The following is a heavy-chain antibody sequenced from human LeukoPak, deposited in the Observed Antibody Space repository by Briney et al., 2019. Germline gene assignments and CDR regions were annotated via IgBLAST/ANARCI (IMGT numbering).Heavy chain of an antibody. D-gene: IGHD5-24*01. J-gene: IGHJ4*02. CDR1: GYSFTSYW. CDR3: ARLARDGYSGVPFDY. CDR2: IYPGDSDT. V-gene: IGHV5-51*01. Sequence: ESLKISCKGSGYSFTSYWIGWVRQMPGKGLEWMGIIYPGDSDTRYSPSFQGQVTISADKSISTAYLQWSSLKASDTAMYYCARLARDGYSGVPFDYWGQGTQVTVSS.